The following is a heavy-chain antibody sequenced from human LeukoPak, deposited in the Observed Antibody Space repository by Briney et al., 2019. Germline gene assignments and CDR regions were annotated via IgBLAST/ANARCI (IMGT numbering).Heavy chain of an antibody. D-gene: IGHD3-22*01. V-gene: IGHV4-4*07. CDR2: IYTSGST. CDR3: ALGHYDSSGYSDAFDI. Sequence: SETLSLTCTVSGGSISSYYWSWIRQPAGKGLEWIGRIYTSGSTNYNPSLKSRVTMSVDTSKNQFSLKLSSVTAADTAVYYCALGHYDSSGYSDAFDIWGQGIMVTVSS. CDR1: GGSISSYY. J-gene: IGHJ3*02.